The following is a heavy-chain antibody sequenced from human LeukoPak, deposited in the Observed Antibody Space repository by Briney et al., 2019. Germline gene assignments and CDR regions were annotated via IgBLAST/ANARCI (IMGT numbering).Heavy chain of an antibody. Sequence: GSLRLSCAASGFTFSSYSMNWVRQAPGKGLEWVSSISSSSSYIYYADSVKGRFTISRDNAKNSLYLQMNSLRAEDTAVYYCARSCTNGVCYLFDYWGQGTLVTVSS. D-gene: IGHD2-8*01. J-gene: IGHJ4*02. V-gene: IGHV3-21*01. CDR1: GFTFSSYS. CDR2: ISSSSSYI. CDR3: ARSCTNGVCYLFDY.